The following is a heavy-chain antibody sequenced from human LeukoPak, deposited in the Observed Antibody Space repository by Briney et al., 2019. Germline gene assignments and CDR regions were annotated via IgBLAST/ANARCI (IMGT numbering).Heavy chain of an antibody. J-gene: IGHJ4*02. CDR1: GYTFTSYY. D-gene: IGHD2-15*01. Sequence: SVKVSCKASGYTFTSYYMHWVRQAPGQGLEWMGGIIPIFGTANYAQKFQGRVTITTDESTSTAYMELSSLRSEDTAVYYCARGPVRYCSGGSCYDYFDYWGQGTLVTVSS. CDR3: ARGPVRYCSGGSCYDYFDY. CDR2: IIPIFGTA. V-gene: IGHV1-69*05.